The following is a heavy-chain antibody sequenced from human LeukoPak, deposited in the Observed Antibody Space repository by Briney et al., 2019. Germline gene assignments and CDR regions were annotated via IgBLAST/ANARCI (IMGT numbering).Heavy chain of an antibody. Sequence: PSETLSLTCAVYGGSFSGYYWSWIRQPPGKGLEWIGEINHSGSTNYNPSLKSRVTISVGTSKNQFSLKLSSVTAADTAVYYCARGPNYPRRRYFDYWGQGTLVTVSS. J-gene: IGHJ4*02. CDR1: GGSFSGYY. D-gene: IGHD1-7*01. CDR2: INHSGST. V-gene: IGHV4-34*01. CDR3: ARGPNYPRRRYFDY.